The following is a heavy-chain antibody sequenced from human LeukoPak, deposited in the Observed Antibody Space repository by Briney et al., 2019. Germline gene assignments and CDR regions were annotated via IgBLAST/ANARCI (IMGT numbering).Heavy chain of an antibody. V-gene: IGHV4-34*01. CDR3: ARFECGRGDGYNWREGAFDY. Sequence: SETLSLTCAVYGGSFSGYYWSWIRQPPGKGLEWIGEINHSGSTNYNPSLRSRVTISVDTSQHKFSLELSSVTAAETAVYYCARFECGRGDGYNWREGAFDYWGQGTLVTVSS. CDR1: GGSFSGYY. J-gene: IGHJ4*02. D-gene: IGHD5-24*01. CDR2: INHSGST.